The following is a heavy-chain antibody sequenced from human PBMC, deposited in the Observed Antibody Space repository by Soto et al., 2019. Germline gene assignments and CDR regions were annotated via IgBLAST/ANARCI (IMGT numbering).Heavy chain of an antibody. D-gene: IGHD6-13*01. CDR3: ARGGDSSSWYVGDYYGMDV. J-gene: IGHJ6*02. Sequence: SETLSLTCTVSGGSISSYYWSWIRQPAGKGLEWIERIYTSGSTNYNPSLKSRVTISVETSKNQFSLKMSSVTAADTAVYYCARGGDSSSWYVGDYYGMDVWGQGTTVTVSS. V-gene: IGHV4-4*07. CDR1: GGSISSYY. CDR2: IYTSGST.